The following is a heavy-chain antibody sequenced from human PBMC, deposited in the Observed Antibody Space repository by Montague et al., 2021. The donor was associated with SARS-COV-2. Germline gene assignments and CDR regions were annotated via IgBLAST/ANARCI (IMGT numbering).Heavy chain of an antibody. CDR3: ARERRYCSGGSCYSGCFDP. CDR1: GYSISSGYY. J-gene: IGHJ5*02. D-gene: IGHD2-15*01. CDR2: IYHSGST. V-gene: IGHV4-38-2*02. Sequence: SETLSLTCTVSGYSISSGYYWCWIRQPPGKGLEWIGSIYHSGSTYYNPSLKSRVTISVDASKNQFFLKLSSVTAADTAVYYCARERRYCSGGSCYSGCFDPWGQGTLVTVSS.